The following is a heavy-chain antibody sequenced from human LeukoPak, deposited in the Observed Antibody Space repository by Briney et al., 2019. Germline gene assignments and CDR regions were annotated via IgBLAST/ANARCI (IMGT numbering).Heavy chain of an antibody. J-gene: IGHJ4*02. Sequence: GGSLRLSCAASGFTFSSYWMQWVRHAPGKGLVWVSRINSDGSSTTYADSVKDRFTISRDNAKNTLYLQMISLRADDTAVYYCAKVTAVASTGALDYWGQGTLVTVSS. V-gene: IGHV3-74*01. CDR1: GFTFSSYW. CDR3: AKVTAVASTGALDY. D-gene: IGHD6-19*01. CDR2: INSDGSST.